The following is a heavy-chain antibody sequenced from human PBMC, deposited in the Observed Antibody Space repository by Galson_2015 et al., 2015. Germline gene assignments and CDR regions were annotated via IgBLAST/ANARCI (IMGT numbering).Heavy chain of an antibody. CDR3: AKDSRYYDILTGMTY. CDR1: GFTFSSYA. J-gene: IGHJ4*02. Sequence: SLRLSCAASGFTFSSYAMHWVRQAPGKGLEWVAVISYDGSNKYYADSVKGRFTISRDNSKNTLYLQMNSLRAEDTAVYYCAKDSRYYDILTGMTYWGQGTLVTVSS. CDR2: ISYDGSNK. V-gene: IGHV3-30-3*01. D-gene: IGHD3-9*01.